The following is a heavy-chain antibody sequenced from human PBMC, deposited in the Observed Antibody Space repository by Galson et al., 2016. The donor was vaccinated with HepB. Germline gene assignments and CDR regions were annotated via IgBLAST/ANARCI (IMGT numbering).Heavy chain of an antibody. CDR2: IRKDESVK. V-gene: IGHV3-7*03. D-gene: IGHD6-19*01. CDR3: ARDSSPVYSSGWYLDAFDI. CDR1: GFTFSSYW. Sequence: SLRLSCAASGFTFSSYWMTWVRQAPGKGLEWVANIRKDESVKYYVDSVKGRFTISRDNAKNSLYLQMNSLRVEDTAVYYCARDSSPVYSSGWYLDAFDIWGQGTMVTVSS. J-gene: IGHJ3*02.